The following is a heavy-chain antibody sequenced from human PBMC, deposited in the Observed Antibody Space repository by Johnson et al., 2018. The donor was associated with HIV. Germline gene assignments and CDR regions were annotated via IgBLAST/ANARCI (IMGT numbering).Heavy chain of an antibody. V-gene: IGHV3-20*04. CDR1: GFTFDDYG. D-gene: IGHD6-19*01. Sequence: VQLVESGGGVVRPGGSLRLSCAASGFTFDDYGMSWVRQAPGKGLEWVSGINWNGGSTGYADSVKGRFTISRDNSKKKLYLQMGSLRAEDMAVYYCARAGAVGFDAFDIWGQGTMVTVSS. CDR3: ARAGAVGFDAFDI. J-gene: IGHJ3*02. CDR2: INWNGGST.